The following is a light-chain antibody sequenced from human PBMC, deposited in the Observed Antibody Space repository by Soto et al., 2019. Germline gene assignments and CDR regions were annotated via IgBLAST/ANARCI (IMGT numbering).Light chain of an antibody. CDR1: QGVSTW. V-gene: IGKV3-11*01. CDR3: HQRSNWPPS. Sequence: VLTQSPATLSLSPGERPTLSCRASQGVSTWLAWYQQKPGQPPRLLIYDASKRATGIPARFSGSGSGTDFTLTISSLEPEDSAVYYCHQRSNWPPSFGPGTTVDIK. CDR2: DAS. J-gene: IGKJ3*01.